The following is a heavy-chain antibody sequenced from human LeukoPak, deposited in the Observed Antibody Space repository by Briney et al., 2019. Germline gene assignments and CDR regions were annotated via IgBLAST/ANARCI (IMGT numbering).Heavy chain of an antibody. D-gene: IGHD5-18*01. CDR2: ISWNSGII. J-gene: IGHJ4*02. V-gene: IGHV3-9*03. Sequence: PGGSLRLSCAASGFTFDDYAMHWVRQAPGKGLEWVSGISWNSGIIAYGDSVKGRFTISRDNAKNSLYLQMNSLRPEDMAFYYCAKGYTYALKHYLDYWGQGTLVTVPS. CDR1: GFTFDDYA. CDR3: AKGYTYALKHYLDY.